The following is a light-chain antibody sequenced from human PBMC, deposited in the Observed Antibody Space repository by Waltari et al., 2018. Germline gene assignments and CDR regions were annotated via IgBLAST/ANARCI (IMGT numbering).Light chain of an antibody. Sequence: QSALTQPRPVSGSPGQSVTISCTGPSSDVGGYNYVSWYQQHPGKAPKPMIYDVSKRPSGVPDRFSGSKSGNTASLTISGLQAEDEADYYCCSYAGSYSVVFGGGTKLTVL. V-gene: IGLV2-11*01. CDR2: DVS. CDR1: SSDVGGYNY. CDR3: CSYAGSYSVV. J-gene: IGLJ2*01.